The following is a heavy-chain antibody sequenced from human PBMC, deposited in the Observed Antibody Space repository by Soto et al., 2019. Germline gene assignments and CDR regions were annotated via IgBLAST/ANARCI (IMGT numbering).Heavy chain of an antibody. CDR2: INAGNGNT. CDR1: GYTLASYA. J-gene: IGHJ4*02. V-gene: IGHV1-3*01. D-gene: IGHD3-3*01. CDR3: ARDRFLEWLLWLDY. Sequence: ASVKVSCKASGYTLASYARHWVRQAPGQRLEWMGWINAGNGNTKYSQKFQGRVTITRDTSASTAYMELSSLRSEDTAVYYCARDRFLEWLLWLDYWGQGTLVTVSS.